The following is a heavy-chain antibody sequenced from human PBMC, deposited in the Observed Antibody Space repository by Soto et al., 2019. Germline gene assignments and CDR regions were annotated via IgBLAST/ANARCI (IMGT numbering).Heavy chain of an antibody. J-gene: IGHJ4*02. CDR2: IYYSGST. D-gene: IGHD3-22*01. Sequence: SETLSLTCTVSGGSISSGGYYWSWIRQHPGKGLEWIGYIYYSGSTYYNPSLKSRVTISVDTSKNQFSLKLSSVTAADTAVYYCARQANYDSSGYYPRSVYYFDYWGQGTLVTVSS. V-gene: IGHV4-31*03. CDR3: ARQANYDSSGYYPRSVYYFDY. CDR1: GGSISSGGYY.